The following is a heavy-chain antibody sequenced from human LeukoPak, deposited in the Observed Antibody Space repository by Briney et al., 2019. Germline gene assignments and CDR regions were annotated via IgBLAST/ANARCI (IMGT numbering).Heavy chain of an antibody. CDR1: GYTFTSYD. V-gene: IGHV1-8*01. J-gene: IGHJ4*02. CDR3: ARRSWGAGRFDY. D-gene: IGHD7-27*01. Sequence: ASVKVSCKASGYTFTSYDINWVRQATGQGLEWMGWMNPSSGNTGYAQKFQGRVTMTRNTSISTAYMELSSLRSEDTAVYYCARRSWGAGRFDYWGQGTLVTVSS. CDR2: MNPSSGNT.